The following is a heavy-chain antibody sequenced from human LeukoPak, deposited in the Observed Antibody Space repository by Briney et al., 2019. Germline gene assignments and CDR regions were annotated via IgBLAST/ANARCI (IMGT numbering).Heavy chain of an antibody. D-gene: IGHD2-15*01. Sequence: ASVKVSCKASGYTFTSYDINWVRQATGQGLEWMGWMNPNSGNTGYAQKFQGRVTMTRNTSISTAYMELSSLRSEDTAVYYCARETGYCSGGSCKKGFDYWGQGTLVTVSS. CDR2: MNPNSGNT. V-gene: IGHV1-8*01. J-gene: IGHJ4*02. CDR3: ARETGYCSGGSCKKGFDY. CDR1: GYTFTSYD.